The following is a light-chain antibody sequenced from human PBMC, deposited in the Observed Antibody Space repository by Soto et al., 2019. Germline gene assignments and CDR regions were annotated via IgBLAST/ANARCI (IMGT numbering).Light chain of an antibody. V-gene: IGKV2-30*02. CDR1: QSLVHSDGDTY. Sequence: DVVMTQSPLSLPVNLGEPAAISCRSTQSLVHSDGDTYLSWFHQRPGQSQRRLIFRVSKRDFGVPPRFIGSGSGTDFTLEITSVEAEDVGVYYCMQGTHWPPYTFGQGTRLEIK. CDR2: RVS. J-gene: IGKJ2*01. CDR3: MQGTHWPPYT.